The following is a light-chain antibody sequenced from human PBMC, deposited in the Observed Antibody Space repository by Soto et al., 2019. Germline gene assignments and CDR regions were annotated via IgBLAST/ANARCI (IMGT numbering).Light chain of an antibody. CDR1: TSNIGNNY. J-gene: IGLJ2*01. CDR3: GTWDNSLSSVV. Sequence: QSVLTQPPSVSAPPGQKVTISCSGSTSNIGNNYVSWYQQLPGTAPKLLIYDNDKRPSGIPDRFSGSKSVTSGTLGITGLQTGDEADYYCGTWDNSLSSVVFGGGTKLTVL. CDR2: DND. V-gene: IGLV1-51*01.